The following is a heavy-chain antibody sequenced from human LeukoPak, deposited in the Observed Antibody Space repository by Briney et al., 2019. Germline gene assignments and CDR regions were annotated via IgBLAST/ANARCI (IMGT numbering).Heavy chain of an antibody. Sequence: SETLSLTCTVSGGSISSSSYYWGWIRQPPGKGLEWIGSINYSGSTYYNPSLKSRVTISVDTSKNQFSLKLSSVTAADTAVYYCARGYYDFWSGYYPFDYWGQGTLVTVSS. CDR2: INYSGST. D-gene: IGHD3-3*01. V-gene: IGHV4-39*01. J-gene: IGHJ4*02. CDR1: GGSISSSSYY. CDR3: ARGYYDFWSGYYPFDY.